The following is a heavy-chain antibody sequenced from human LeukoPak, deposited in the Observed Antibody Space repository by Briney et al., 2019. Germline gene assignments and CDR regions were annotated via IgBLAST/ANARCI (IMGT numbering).Heavy chain of an antibody. CDR3: ARMPRYSSSSGAAYYYCYYMDV. CDR2: ISHSGST. Sequence: SETLSLTCTVSGYSISSGYYWGWIRQPPGKGLKWIGSISHSGSTYYNPSLKSRVTTSVDKSKNHFSLKLSSVIAADTAVYYCARMPRYSSSSGAAYYYCYYMDVWGKGTTVTVSS. V-gene: IGHV4-38-2*02. D-gene: IGHD6-6*01. CDR1: GYSISSGYY. J-gene: IGHJ6*03.